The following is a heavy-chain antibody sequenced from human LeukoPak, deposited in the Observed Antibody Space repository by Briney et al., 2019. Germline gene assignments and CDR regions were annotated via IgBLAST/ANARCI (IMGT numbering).Heavy chain of an antibody. D-gene: IGHD2-8*02. J-gene: IGHJ3*02. CDR3: ARETPSGGYDAFDI. V-gene: IGHV1-69*13. CDR1: GGTFSSYA. Sequence: GASVKVSCKASGGTFSSYAISWVRQAPGQGLEWMGGIIPIFGTANYAQKFQGRVTITADESTSTAYMELSSLRSEDTAVYYCARETPSGGYDAFDIWGQGTMVTVSS. CDR2: IIPIFGTA.